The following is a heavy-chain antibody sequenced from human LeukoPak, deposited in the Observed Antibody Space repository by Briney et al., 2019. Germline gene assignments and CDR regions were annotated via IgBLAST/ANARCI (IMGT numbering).Heavy chain of an antibody. D-gene: IGHD6-13*01. V-gene: IGHV4-59*01. CDR1: GGSISSYY. J-gene: IGHJ6*02. CDR2: IYYSGST. CDR3: ARDRRDSSSRYPSDYYGMDV. Sequence: SETLSLTCTVSGGSISSYYWSWIRQPPGKGLEWIGYIYYSGSTNYNPSLKSRVTISVDTSKNQFSLKLSSVTAADTAVYYCARDRRDSSSRYPSDYYGMDVWGQGTTVTVSS.